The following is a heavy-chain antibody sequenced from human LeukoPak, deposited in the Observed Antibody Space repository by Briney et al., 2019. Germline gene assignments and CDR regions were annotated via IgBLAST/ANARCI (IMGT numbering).Heavy chain of an antibody. Sequence: ASVKVSCKASGYTFGDYYLTWVRQAPGQGFEWLGWINPKTGVTKYAQKFLGRVTMTSDTSTSTAYMELSRPTSDDTAHYFCARDIILDSWGQGTLVTVSS. CDR1: GYTFGDYY. D-gene: IGHD1-14*01. CDR3: ARDIILDS. J-gene: IGHJ5*01. CDR2: INPKTGVT. V-gene: IGHV1-2*02.